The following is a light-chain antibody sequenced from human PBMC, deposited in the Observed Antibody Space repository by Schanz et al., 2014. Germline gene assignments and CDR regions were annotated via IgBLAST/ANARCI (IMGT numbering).Light chain of an antibody. CDR3: SSFTSTNPWV. CDR2: DVS. V-gene: IGLV2-14*03. Sequence: QSALTQPPSVSGSPGQSITLSCTGTNSDIGSFNFVSWYQQHPGKAPQLLIHDVSERPSGVPDRFSGSKSGNTASLTISGLQAEDESDYYCSSFTSTNPWVFGGGTKLTVL. J-gene: IGLJ3*02. CDR1: NSDIGSFNF.